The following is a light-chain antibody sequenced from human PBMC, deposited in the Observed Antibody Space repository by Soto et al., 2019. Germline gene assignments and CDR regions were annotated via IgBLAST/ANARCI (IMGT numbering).Light chain of an antibody. CDR2: DVS. V-gene: IGLV2-14*01. CDR3: SSYTGSIYV. CDR1: SSDVGAYNH. Sequence: QSALTQPASVSESPGQSITISCIGTSSDVGAYNHVSWYQQHPGKAPKLMVYDVSSRPSGVSNRFAGSKSGNTASLTISGLQAEDDADYYCSSYTGSIYVFGTGTKLTVL. J-gene: IGLJ1*01.